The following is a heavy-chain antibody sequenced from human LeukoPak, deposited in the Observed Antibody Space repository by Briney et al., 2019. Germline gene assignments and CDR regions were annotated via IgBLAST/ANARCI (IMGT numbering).Heavy chain of an antibody. CDR1: GYTFTGYY. V-gene: IGHV1-2*02. J-gene: IGHJ4*02. D-gene: IGHD3-10*01. CDR2: INPNSGGT. Sequence: SVKVSCKASGYTFTGYYMHWVRQAPGQGLEWMGWINPNSGGTNYAQKFQGRVTMTRDTSISTAYMELSRLRSDDTAVYYCARITMVRGVTPFDYWGQGTLVTVSS. CDR3: ARITMVRGVTPFDY.